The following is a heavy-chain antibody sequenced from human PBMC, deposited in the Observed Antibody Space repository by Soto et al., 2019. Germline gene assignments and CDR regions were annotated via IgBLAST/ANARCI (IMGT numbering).Heavy chain of an antibody. V-gene: IGHV3-48*02. CDR3: ASPYCSGGSCPPYYYYGMDV. D-gene: IGHD2-15*01. CDR2: ISSSSSTI. J-gene: IGHJ6*02. CDR1: GFTFSSYS. Sequence: LRLSCAASGFTFSSYSMNWVRQAPGKGLEWVSYISSSSSTIYYADSVKGRFTISRDNAKNSLYLQMNSLRDEDTAVYYCASPYCSGGSCPPYYYYGMDVWGQGTTVTVSS.